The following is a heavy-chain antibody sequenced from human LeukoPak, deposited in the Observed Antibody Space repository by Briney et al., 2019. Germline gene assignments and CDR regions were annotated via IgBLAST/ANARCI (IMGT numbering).Heavy chain of an antibody. CDR1: GGSISSYY. CDR3: ARGIFGSKYYFDY. V-gene: IGHV4-4*09. J-gene: IGHJ4*02. D-gene: IGHD3-3*02. Sequence: SETLSLTCAVSGGSISSYYWSWIRQPPGKGLEWIGYIYTSGSTNYNPSLKSRVTISVDTSKNQFSLKLSSVTAADTAVYYCARGIFGSKYYFDYWGQGTLVTVSS. CDR2: IYTSGST.